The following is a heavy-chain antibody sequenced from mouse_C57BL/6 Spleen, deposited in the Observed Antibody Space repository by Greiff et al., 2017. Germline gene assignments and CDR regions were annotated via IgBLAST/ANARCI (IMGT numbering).Heavy chain of an antibody. CDR2: IYPRSGNT. CDR3: LYGNYGAY. Sequence: QVQLKESGAELARPGASVKLSCKASGYTFTSYGISWVKQRPGQGLEWIGEIYPRSGNTYYNEKFKGKATLTADKSSSTAYMELRSLTSEDSAVYFCLYGNYGAYWGQGTLVTVSA. J-gene: IGHJ3*01. CDR1: GYTFTSYG. D-gene: IGHD2-1*01. V-gene: IGHV1-81*01.